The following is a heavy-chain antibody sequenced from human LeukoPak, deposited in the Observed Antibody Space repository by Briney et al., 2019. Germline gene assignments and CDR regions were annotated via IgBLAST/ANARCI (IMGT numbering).Heavy chain of an antibody. CDR1: GFTFSNAW. D-gene: IGHD2-2*01. Sequence: PGGSLRLSCAASGFTFSNAWMNWVRQAPGKGLEWVGRIKSKTDGGTTDYAAPVKGRFTISRDDSENTLYLQMNSLKTEDTAVYYCTTDPDIVVVPGAFFPPGWDVWGQGTTVTVSS. CDR2: IKSKTDGGTT. V-gene: IGHV3-15*07. CDR3: TTDPDIVVVPGAFFPPGWDV. J-gene: IGHJ6*02.